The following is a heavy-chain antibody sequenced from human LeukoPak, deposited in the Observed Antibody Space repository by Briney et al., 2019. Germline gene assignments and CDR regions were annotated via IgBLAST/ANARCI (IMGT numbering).Heavy chain of an antibody. CDR1: GGSISTYY. Sequence: SETLSLTCTVSGGSISTYYWTWIRQSPGKGLEWIGHIYYSGSTTYNPSLKSRVTISVDTSKNQFSLRLSSVTAADTAVCYCARDRDSSGYYYHFDYWGQGILVTVSS. CDR2: IYYSGST. D-gene: IGHD3-22*01. J-gene: IGHJ4*02. CDR3: ARDRDSSGYYYHFDY. V-gene: IGHV4-59*01.